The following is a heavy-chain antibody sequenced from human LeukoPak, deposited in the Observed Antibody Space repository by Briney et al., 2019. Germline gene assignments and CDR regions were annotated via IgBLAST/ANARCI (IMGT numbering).Heavy chain of an antibody. V-gene: IGHV4-39*01. CDR2: IYYSGST. CDR1: GGSISSSSYY. CDR3: AVGDIVLMVYRKGVIDY. J-gene: IGHJ4*02. D-gene: IGHD2-8*01. Sequence: PSETLSLTCTVSGGSISSSSYYWGWIRQPPGKGLEWIGSIYYSGSTYYNPSLKSRVTISVDTSKNQFSLKLSSVTAADTAVYYCAVGDIVLMVYRKGVIDYWGQGTLVTVSS.